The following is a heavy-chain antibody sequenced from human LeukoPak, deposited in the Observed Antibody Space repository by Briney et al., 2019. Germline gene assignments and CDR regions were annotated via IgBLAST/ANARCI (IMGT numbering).Heavy chain of an antibody. J-gene: IGHJ4*02. Sequence: GGSLRLSCAASGFTFSDYYMSWIRQAPGKGLECVSYISSSGSTLYYADSVKGRITISRDNAKNSLYLQMNSLRAEDTAVYYCARRRYNWNAIDYWGQGTLVTVSS. CDR1: GFTFSDYY. CDR3: ARRRYNWNAIDY. V-gene: IGHV3-11*01. CDR2: ISSSGSTL. D-gene: IGHD1-20*01.